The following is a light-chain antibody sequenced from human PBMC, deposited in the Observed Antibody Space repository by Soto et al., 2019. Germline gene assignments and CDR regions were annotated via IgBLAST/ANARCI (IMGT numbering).Light chain of an antibody. V-gene: IGKV3-15*01. Sequence: IVITPSTATLSVSPADSATLSCRASQSVSSYVAWYHQKPGQAPRLLIYGASTRATGIPARFSGSGSGTEFTLTISSLQSEDFETYYCQQYNNWPIIFGQGTRLEIK. CDR3: QQYNNWPII. CDR2: GAS. CDR1: QSVSSY. J-gene: IGKJ5*01.